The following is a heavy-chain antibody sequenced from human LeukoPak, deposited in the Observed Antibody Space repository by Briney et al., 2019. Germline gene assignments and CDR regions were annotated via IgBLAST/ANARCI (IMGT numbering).Heavy chain of an antibody. CDR2: ISWSSGNI. V-gene: IGHV3-9*01. CDR3: VKSNRPVAARGNFVY. J-gene: IGHJ4*02. Sequence: PGGSLRLSRAASGFTFDDCAMHWVRQAPGKGLEWVSGISWSSGNIVYADSVKGPINISRNNAKESLYFQMISLRAGDTALYFCVKSNRPVAARGNFVYWGQGTLVRVSS. D-gene: IGHD6-6*01. CDR1: GFTFDDCA.